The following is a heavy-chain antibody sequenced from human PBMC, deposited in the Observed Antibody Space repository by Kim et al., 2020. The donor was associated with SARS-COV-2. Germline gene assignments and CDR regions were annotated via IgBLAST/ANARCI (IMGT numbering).Heavy chain of an antibody. J-gene: IGHJ5*02. CDR3: ARGAGRVWYNWFDP. D-gene: IGHD2-21*01. Sequence: NPSLKSRVTISVDTSKNQFSLKLNSVTAADTAVYYCARGAGRVWYNWFDPWGQGTLVTVSS. V-gene: IGHV4-59*09.